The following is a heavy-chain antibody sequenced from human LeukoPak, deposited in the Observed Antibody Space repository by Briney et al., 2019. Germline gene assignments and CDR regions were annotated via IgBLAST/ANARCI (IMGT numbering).Heavy chain of an antibody. Sequence: SETLSLTYSVSGGSISIWYWRGLRQPAGRGLECIGRIYSSGNTIYNPSLKSRFTMSVDTSTNQISPSLTSVTAADTAMYYCARKLASSPLKAGAFDIWGQGTMVTVSS. CDR2: IYSSGNT. CDR3: ARKLASSPLKAGAFDI. J-gene: IGHJ3*02. V-gene: IGHV4-4*07. CDR1: GGSISIWY. D-gene: IGHD2-2*01.